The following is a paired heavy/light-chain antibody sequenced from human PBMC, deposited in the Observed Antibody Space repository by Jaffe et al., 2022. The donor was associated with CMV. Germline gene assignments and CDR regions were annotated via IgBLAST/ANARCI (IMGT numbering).Heavy chain of an antibody. V-gene: IGHV3-9*01. CDR3: AKGNSVRGYYYYYGMDV. CDR2: ISWNSGSI. J-gene: IGHJ6*02. D-gene: IGHD3-10*01. Sequence: EVQLVESGGGLVQPGRSLRLSCAASGFTFDDYAMHWVRQAPGKGLEWVSGISWNSGSIGYADSVKGRFTISRDNAKNSLYLQMNSLRAEDTALYYCAKGNSVRGYYYYYGMDVWGQGTTVTVSS. CDR1: GFTFDDYA.
Light chain of an antibody. CDR1: ALPKQY. CDR2: KDS. J-gene: IGLJ3*02. Sequence: SYELTQPPSVSVSPGQTARITCSGDALPKQYAYWYQQKPGQAPVLVIYKDSERPSGIPERFSGSSSGTTVTLTISGVQAEDEADYYCQSADSSGTYRGVFGGGTKLTVL. V-gene: IGLV3-25*03. CDR3: QSADSSGTYRGV.